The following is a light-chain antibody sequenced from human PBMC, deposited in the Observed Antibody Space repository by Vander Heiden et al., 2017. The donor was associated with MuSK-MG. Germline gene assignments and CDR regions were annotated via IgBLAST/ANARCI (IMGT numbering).Light chain of an antibody. J-gene: IGLJ1*01. CDR1: SSNIVSNS. CDR3: AAWDDSVNV. V-gene: IGLV1-44*01. CDR2: SNN. Sequence: QSVLTQPPSVSGIPGQRVTISCSGSSSNIVSNSVNWYQQLPGTAPKLLIYSNNQRPSGVPDRCSGAKSGTSASLAISGLQSEDEADYYCAAWDDSVNVFGTGTKVTVL.